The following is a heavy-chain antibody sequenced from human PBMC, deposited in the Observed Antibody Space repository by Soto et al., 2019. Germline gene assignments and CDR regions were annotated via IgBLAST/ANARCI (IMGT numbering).Heavy chain of an antibody. J-gene: IGHJ6*02. CDR2: IIPLSGTA. Sequence: QVQLVQSGAEVKKPGSSVKVSCKASGGSFSNYGYSWVRQAPGQGLEWMGGIIPLSGTAKYAQKFQGRVTISADTSTSTAYMELSTLRSDHTAVYYCAREADSVTYYGAAVFNYGMDVWGQGTTVTVSS. CDR1: GGSFSNYG. D-gene: IGHD1-26*01. V-gene: IGHV1-69*06. CDR3: AREADSVTYYGAAVFNYGMDV.